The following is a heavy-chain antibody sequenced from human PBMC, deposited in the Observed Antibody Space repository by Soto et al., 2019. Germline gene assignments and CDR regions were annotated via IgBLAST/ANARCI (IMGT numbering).Heavy chain of an antibody. J-gene: IGHJ3*02. CDR3: ALPSNEPPHTELDAFDI. CDR2: INAGNGNT. Sequence: ASVKVSCKASGYTFTSNAIHWERQAPGQRLERMGWINAGNGNTKYSQKLQGRVTITMDTSASTAYMELSSLRSEDTAVYYCALPSNEPPHTELDAFDIWGQGTMVTV. D-gene: IGHD1-1*01. CDR1: GYTFTSNA. V-gene: IGHV1-3*01.